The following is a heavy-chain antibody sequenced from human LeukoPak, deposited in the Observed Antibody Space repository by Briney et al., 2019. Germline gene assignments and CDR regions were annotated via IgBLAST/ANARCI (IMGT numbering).Heavy chain of an antibody. CDR2: INPNSGDT. CDR3: ARGLGYCSSTSCYDFDY. V-gene: IGHV1-2*02. J-gene: IGHJ4*02. CDR1: GYTFTGYY. D-gene: IGHD2-2*01. Sequence: ASVKVSCKASGYTFTGYYMHWVRQAPGQGLEWMGWINPNSGDTNYAQKFQGRVTMTRDTSISTAYMELSRLRSDDTAVYYCARGLGYCSSTSCYDFDYWGQGTLVTVSS.